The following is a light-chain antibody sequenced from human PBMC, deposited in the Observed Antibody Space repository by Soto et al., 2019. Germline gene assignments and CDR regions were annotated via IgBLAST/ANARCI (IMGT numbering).Light chain of an antibody. CDR2: AAS. Sequence: MQMTQSPSSVSASVGNRVTITCRASQDIRTWLAWYQQKPGKAPKLLLYAASNLHIGVPSRFSGSGSGTEFTLTINNLQREDFATYYCQESFFTLGTFGRGTKVDIK. CDR3: QESFFTLGT. CDR1: QDIRTW. V-gene: IGKV1-12*01. J-gene: IGKJ1*01.